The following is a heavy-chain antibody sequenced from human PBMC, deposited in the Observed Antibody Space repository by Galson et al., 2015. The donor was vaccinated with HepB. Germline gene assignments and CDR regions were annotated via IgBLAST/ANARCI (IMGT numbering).Heavy chain of an antibody. D-gene: IGHD5-12*01. V-gene: IGHV3-64D*06. CDR1: GFTFNSYA. Sequence: SLRLSCAASGFTFNSYAMHWVRQAPGKGLEYVSAISSNGGSTYYADSVKGRFTISRDNSKNTLYLQMSSLRAEDTAVYYCARELSGYGYDAFDIWGQGTMVTVSS. J-gene: IGHJ3*02. CDR3: ARELSGYGYDAFDI. CDR2: ISSNGGST.